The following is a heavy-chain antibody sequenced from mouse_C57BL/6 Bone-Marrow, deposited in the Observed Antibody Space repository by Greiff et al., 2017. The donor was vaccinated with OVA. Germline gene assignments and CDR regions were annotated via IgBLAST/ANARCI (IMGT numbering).Heavy chain of an antibody. V-gene: IGHV2-6-1*01. CDR2: IWSDGST. CDR3: ARHDGNYGHWCFDV. J-gene: IGHJ1*03. Sequence: QVQLKESGPGLVAPSQSLSITCTVSGFSLTSYGVHWVRQPPGKGLEWLVVIWSDGSTTYNSALKSRLNISKENSKSQVFLKMNSLQTDDTAMDYCARHDGNYGHWCFDVWGTGTTVTVSS. CDR1: GFSLTSYG. D-gene: IGHD2-1*01.